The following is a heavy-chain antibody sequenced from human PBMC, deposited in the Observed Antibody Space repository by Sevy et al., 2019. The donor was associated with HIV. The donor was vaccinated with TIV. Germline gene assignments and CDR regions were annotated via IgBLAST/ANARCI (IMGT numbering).Heavy chain of an antibody. CDR3: AKFQDVGATFVDY. CDR2: ISGSGGST. Sequence: GGSLRLSCAASGFTFSYYAMSWVRQTPGKGLQWVSGISGSGGSTDYADSVKDRFTISRDNAKNTLYLQMNSLRAEDTAVYYCAKFQDVGATFVDYWGQGTLVTVSS. D-gene: IGHD1-26*01. CDR1: GFTFSYYA. V-gene: IGHV3-23*01. J-gene: IGHJ4*02.